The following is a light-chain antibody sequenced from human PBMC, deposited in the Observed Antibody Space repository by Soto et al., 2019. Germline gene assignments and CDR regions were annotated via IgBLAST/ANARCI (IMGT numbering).Light chain of an antibody. CDR3: QKSYSTPIN. V-gene: IGKV1-6*01. CDR1: QGIRND. J-gene: IGKJ5*01. CDR2: AAS. Sequence: AIQMTQSPSSLCASVGYIVTITCRSSQGIRNDLGWYQQKPGKAPKLLIYAASSLQSGVPSRFSGSGSGTDFTLTISSLQREDFATYYCQKSYSTPINFGQGTRLEIK.